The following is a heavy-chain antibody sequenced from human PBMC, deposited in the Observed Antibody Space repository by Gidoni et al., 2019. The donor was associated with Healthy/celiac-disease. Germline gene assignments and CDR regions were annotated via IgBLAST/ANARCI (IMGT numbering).Heavy chain of an antibody. J-gene: IGHJ5*02. CDR3: ARAATMVRGVIEGAP. V-gene: IGHV4-34*01. CDR1: GGSFSGYY. CDR2: INHSGST. D-gene: IGHD3-10*01. Sequence: QVQLQQWGAGLLKPSETLSLTCAVYGGSFSGYYWCWIRQPPGKGLDWIGEINHSGSTNYHPSFKSRVTISVDTSKNQFSLKLSAVTAADTAVYYCARAATMVRGVIEGAPWGQGTLVTVSS.